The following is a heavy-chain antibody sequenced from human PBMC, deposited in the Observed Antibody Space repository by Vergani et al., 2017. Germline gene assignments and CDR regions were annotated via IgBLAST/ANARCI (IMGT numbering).Heavy chain of an antibody. Sequence: EVQVVESGGGLVRPGGSLRLSCAASGFTFRTFSMFWVRQPPGKGLAWVSKISPDGRTTEYADSVRGRFTISRDNANSMLYLQMNNLRAADTAVYYCARSGYCAHGVCYMTYYYYMDVWGKGTAVTVSS. CDR2: ISPDGRTT. CDR3: ARSGYCAHGVCYMTYYYYMDV. J-gene: IGHJ6*03. D-gene: IGHD2-8*01. CDR1: GFTFRTFS. V-gene: IGHV3-74*02.